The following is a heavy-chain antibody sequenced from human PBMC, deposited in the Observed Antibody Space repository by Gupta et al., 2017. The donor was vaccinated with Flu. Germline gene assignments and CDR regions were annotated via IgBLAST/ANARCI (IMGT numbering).Heavy chain of an antibody. CDR1: GFTFGNYA. Sequence: EVQLVDSGGGLVQPGGSLRLSCAASGFTFGNYAMNWVRQPTGKGLEWVSAIGSRGDTHYADSVKGRFTISRENAKNSLYLQMNNLRAGDTAVYFCAREGGYGDYGMDVWGQGTTVTVSS. D-gene: IGHD3-10*01. CDR3: AREGGYGDYGMDV. J-gene: IGHJ6*02. CDR2: IGSRGDT. V-gene: IGHV3-13*04.